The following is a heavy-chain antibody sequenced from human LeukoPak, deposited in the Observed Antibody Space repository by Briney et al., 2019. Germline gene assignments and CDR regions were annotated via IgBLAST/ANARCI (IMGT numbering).Heavy chain of an antibody. CDR3: AKSKLSGGTRQQLFDS. D-gene: IGHD6-13*01. J-gene: IGHJ4*02. CDR2: INSDGNST. Sequence: GGSLRLSCAASGFTFSSYWMHWVRQAPGKGLVWVSRINSDGNSTSYADSVKGRFTISRDNAKNMVYLQMNSLRAEDTAVYYCAKSKLSGGTRQQLFDSWGQGTLVTVSS. CDR1: GFTFSSYW. V-gene: IGHV3-74*01.